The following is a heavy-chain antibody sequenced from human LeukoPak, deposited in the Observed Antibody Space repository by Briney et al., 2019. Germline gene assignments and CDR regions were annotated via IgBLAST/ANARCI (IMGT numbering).Heavy chain of an antibody. Sequence: SGPRPPTCAVPGGSLGIGNGWSGVRQPPGKGREGIGEIYHSGSTTSNPSLKSRVTISVDKSKNQFSLKLSSVTAADTAVYYCVSGRYSFYYFDYWGQGTLVTVSS. CDR3: VSGRYSFYYFDY. J-gene: IGHJ4*02. CDR1: GGSLGIGNG. V-gene: IGHV4-4*02. CDR2: IYHSGST. D-gene: IGHD1-26*01.